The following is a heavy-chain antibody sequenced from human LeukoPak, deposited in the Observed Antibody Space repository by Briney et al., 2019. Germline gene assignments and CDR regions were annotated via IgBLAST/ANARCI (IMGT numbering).Heavy chain of an antibody. V-gene: IGHV3-23*01. CDR2: IGDDVVST. CDR1: GFTFSSHA. D-gene: IGHD6-13*01. CDR3: AKERGAAAAGTGEYYFDY. J-gene: IGHJ4*02. Sequence: GGSLRLSCAASGFTFSSHAMSWVRQAPGKGLEWVSAIGDDVVSTYYAESVKGRFTISRDNSKNTLYLQMNSLRAEDTAVYYCAKERGAAAAGTGEYYFDYWGQGTLVTVSS.